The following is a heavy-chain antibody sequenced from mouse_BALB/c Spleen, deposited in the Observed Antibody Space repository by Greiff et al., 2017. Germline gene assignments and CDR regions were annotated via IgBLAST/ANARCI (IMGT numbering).Heavy chain of an antibody. D-gene: IGHD1-2*01. CDR3: VYGYDAMDY. CDR2: ISYSGST. V-gene: IGHV3-2*02. CDR1: GYSITSDYA. J-gene: IGHJ4*01. Sequence: EVKLVESGPGLVKPSQSLSLTCTVTGYSITSDYAWNWIRQFPGNKLEWMGYISYSGSTSYNPSLKSRISITRDTSKNQFFLQLNSVTTEDTATYYCVYGYDAMDYWGQGTSVTVSS.